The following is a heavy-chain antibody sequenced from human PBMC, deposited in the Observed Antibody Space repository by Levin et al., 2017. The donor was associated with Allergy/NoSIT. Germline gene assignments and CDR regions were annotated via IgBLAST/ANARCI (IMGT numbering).Heavy chain of an antibody. D-gene: IGHD5-12*01. V-gene: IGHV3-9*01. CDR2: ISWNSGSI. Sequence: GGSLRLSCAASGFTFDDYAMHWVRQAPGKGLEWVSGISWNSGSIGYADSVKGRFTISRDNAKNSLYLQMNSLRAEDTALYYCAKDMTREGVDIVATIGPFDYWGQGTLVTVSS. CDR3: AKDMTREGVDIVATIGPFDY. J-gene: IGHJ4*02. CDR1: GFTFDDYA.